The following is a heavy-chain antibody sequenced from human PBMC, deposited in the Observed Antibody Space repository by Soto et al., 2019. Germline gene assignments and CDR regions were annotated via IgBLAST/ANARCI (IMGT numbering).Heavy chain of an antibody. J-gene: IGHJ4*02. CDR2: INAGNGNT. V-gene: IGHV1-3*01. D-gene: IGHD5-18*01. CDR3: AREAHNTAMGYPIQ. CDR1: GYTFTSYA. Sequence: ASVKVSCKASGYTFTSYAMHWVRQAPGQRLEWMGWINAGNGNTKYPQKFQGRVTITRDTSASTAYMELSSLRSEDTAVYYCAREAHNTAMGYPIQWGQGTLVTVSS.